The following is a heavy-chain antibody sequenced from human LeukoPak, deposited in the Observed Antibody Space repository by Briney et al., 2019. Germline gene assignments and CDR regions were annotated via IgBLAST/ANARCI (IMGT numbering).Heavy chain of an antibody. CDR3: ARDFLEDTQ. J-gene: IGHJ4*02. CDR1: RFTFSSYG. Sequence: GRSLRLSCAASRFTFSSYGMHWVRQAPGKGLEWVADIWYDGSNKYYADSVKGRFTISRDNSKNTLYLQMNSLRAEDTAVYYCARDFLEDTQWGQGTLVTVSS. CDR2: IWYDGSNK. D-gene: IGHD2-15*01. V-gene: IGHV3-33*01.